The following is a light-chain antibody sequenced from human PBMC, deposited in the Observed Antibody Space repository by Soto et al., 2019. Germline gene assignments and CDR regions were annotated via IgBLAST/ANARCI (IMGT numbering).Light chain of an antibody. J-gene: IGKJ1*01. Sequence: EIVLTESPGTLSLSPGERATLSCRTSQSVSSYLAWYQQKPGQAPRLLISGASTRATDIPARFSGSGSGTDFTLTISSLEPEDFAVYYCQQRSNWPRTFGQGTKVDIK. V-gene: IGKV3-11*01. CDR3: QQRSNWPRT. CDR2: GAS. CDR1: QSVSSY.